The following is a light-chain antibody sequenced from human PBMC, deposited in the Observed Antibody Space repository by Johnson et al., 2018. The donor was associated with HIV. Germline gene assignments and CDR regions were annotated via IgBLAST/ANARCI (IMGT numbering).Light chain of an antibody. V-gene: IGLV1-51*01. Sequence: QPVLTQPPSVSAAPGQKVTISCSGSNSNIGNNYVSWYQQLPGTAPKLLIFDNDERPSGVPDRSSASKSGTSASLAISGLQSEDEADYYCATWDDSLNGYVFGTGTKVTVL. CDR2: DND. CDR3: ATWDDSLNGYV. CDR1: NSNIGNNY. J-gene: IGLJ1*01.